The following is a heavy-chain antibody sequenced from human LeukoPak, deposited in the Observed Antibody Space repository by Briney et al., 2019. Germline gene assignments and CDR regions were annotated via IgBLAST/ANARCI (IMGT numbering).Heavy chain of an antibody. CDR1: GGSFSGYY. V-gene: IGHV4-34*01. CDR2: INHSGST. D-gene: IGHD1-14*01. J-gene: IGHJ6*03. Sequence: SETLSLTCAVYGGSFSGYYWGWIRQPPGKGLEWIGEINHSGSTNYNPSLKSRVTISVDTSKNQFSLKLSSVTAADTAVYYCARPDPYYYYMDVWGKGTTVTISS. CDR3: ARPDPYYYYMDV.